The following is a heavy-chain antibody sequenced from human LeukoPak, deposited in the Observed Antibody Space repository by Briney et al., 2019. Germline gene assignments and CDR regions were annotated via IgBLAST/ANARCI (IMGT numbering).Heavy chain of an antibody. J-gene: IGHJ5*02. CDR1: GLTVSSSF. V-gene: IGHV3-53*01. D-gene: IGHD3-16*01. CDR3: ARQAFDGGAYTCLDL. CDR2: LYSGGTI. Sequence: GGSLRLSCVASGLTVSSSFMSWVRQAPGKGLEWVSILYSGGTIYYADSVKGRSTISRDNSRNTLYLEMNSLRAEDTAVYYCARQAFDGGAYTCLDLWGQGTLVTVSS.